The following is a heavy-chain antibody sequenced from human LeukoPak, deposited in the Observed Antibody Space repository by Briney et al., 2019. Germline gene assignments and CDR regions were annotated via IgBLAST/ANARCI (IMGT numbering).Heavy chain of an antibody. J-gene: IGHJ4*02. CDR2: IRGSGDRT. Sequence: SGESLRLSCAASGFTPRDFDMSWVRQAPGKGLEWVSAIRGSGDRTYYADSVKGRFTNSRDNSKNTLYLQMNSLRAEDAAVYYCARHWVWGQGTLVTVSS. V-gene: IGHV3-23*01. CDR3: ARHWV. CDR1: GFTPRDFD. D-gene: IGHD3-16*01.